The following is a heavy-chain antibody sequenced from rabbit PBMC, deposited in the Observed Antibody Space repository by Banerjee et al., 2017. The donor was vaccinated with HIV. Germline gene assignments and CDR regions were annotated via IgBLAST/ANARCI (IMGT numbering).Heavy chain of an antibody. CDR2: VDAENSGGT. CDR3: ARDLAGVIGWNFGL. D-gene: IGHD4-1*01. CDR1: SFSSDYY. J-gene: IGHJ4*01. V-gene: IGHV1S40*01. Sequence: SFSSDYYMCWVRQAPGKGLEWIACVDAENSGGTWYATWAKGRFTVSKTSSTTVTLQMTSLTAADTATYFCARDLAGVIGWNFGLWGPGTLVTVS.